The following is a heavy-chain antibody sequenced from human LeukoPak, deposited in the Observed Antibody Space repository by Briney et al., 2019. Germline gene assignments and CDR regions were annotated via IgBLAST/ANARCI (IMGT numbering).Heavy chain of an antibody. D-gene: IGHD6-19*01. Sequence: GGSLRLSCAASGFTFSSYGMHWVRQAPGKGLEWVAVIWYDGSNKYYADSVKGRFTISRDNSKNTLYLQMNSLRVEDTAVYYCARGGGSGWYGLLGYWGQGTLVTVSS. J-gene: IGHJ4*02. CDR1: GFTFSSYG. CDR2: IWYDGSNK. CDR3: ARGGGSGWYGLLGY. V-gene: IGHV3-33*01.